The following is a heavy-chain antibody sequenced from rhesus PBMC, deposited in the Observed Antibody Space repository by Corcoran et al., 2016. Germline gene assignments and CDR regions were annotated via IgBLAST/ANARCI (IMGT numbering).Heavy chain of an antibody. CDR3: ARDRTSIAGTLDV. Sequence: LQLQESGPGLVKPSETLSLTCAVSGGSISSNPWTWIRQPPGKGLEWIGRISGGDRSNYYNPCLRSRVTISTDTSKTQFSLKVDSVTAADTAVYYCARDRTSIAGTLDVWGAGVLVTVSS. D-gene: IGHD1-14*01. CDR1: GGSISSNP. J-gene: IGHJ5-1*01. CDR2: ISGGDRSN. V-gene: IGHV4-173*01.